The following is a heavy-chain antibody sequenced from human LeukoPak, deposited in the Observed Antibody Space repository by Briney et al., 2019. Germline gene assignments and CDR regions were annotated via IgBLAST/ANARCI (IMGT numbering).Heavy chain of an antibody. J-gene: IGHJ3*02. CDR3: AKSWNYYDSSGDDALDI. D-gene: IGHD3-22*01. V-gene: IGHV3-23*01. CDR2: ISGSGIST. Sequence: GGSLRLSCVAAGFTFSDYGMNWVRQAPGKGLEWVSGISGSGISTYYADSVKGRFTISRDNSKNTLYLQMNSLRVEDTAVYYCAKSWNYYDSSGDDALDIWGQGTTVTVSS. CDR1: GFTFSDYG.